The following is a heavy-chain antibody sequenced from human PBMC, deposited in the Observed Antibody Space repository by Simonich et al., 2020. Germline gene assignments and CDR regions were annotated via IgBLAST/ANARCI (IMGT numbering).Heavy chain of an antibody. CDR2: IWYDGINK. CDR1: GFTFSSYG. J-gene: IGHJ5*02. V-gene: IGHV3-33*01. Sequence: QVQLVESGGGVVQPGRSLRLSCAASGFTFSSYGMHWVRQAPGKGLEWVAVIWYDGINKYYADSVKGRFTISRDNSKNTLYLQMNSLRAEDTAVYYCARAYSSSWYNWFDPWGQGTLVTVSS. D-gene: IGHD6-13*01. CDR3: ARAYSSSWYNWFDP.